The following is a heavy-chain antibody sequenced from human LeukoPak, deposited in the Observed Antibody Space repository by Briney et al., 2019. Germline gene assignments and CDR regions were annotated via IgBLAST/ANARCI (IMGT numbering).Heavy chain of an antibody. CDR1: GGSISSSIYY. V-gene: IGHV4-39*01. Sequence: SSETLSLTCTVSGGSISSSIYYWGWIRQPPGKGLEWIGSIYYSGSTYYNPFLKSRVTISVYTSKNHFSLKLSSVTAADTAVYYCARHTGSGWHFDYWGQGTLVTVSS. CDR3: ARHTGSGWHFDY. D-gene: IGHD6-19*01. CDR2: IYYSGST. J-gene: IGHJ4*02.